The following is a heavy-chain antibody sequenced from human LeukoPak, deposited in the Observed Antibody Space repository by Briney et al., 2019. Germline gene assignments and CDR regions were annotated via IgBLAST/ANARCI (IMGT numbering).Heavy chain of an antibody. CDR3: ARANHLAVAEDY. CDR2: INWNGGST. J-gene: IGHJ4*02. D-gene: IGHD6-19*01. Sequence: GGSLRLSCAASGFTFDDYGMSWVRQAPGKGLEWVSGINWNGGSTGYADSVKGRFTISRDNAKNSLYLQMNSLRAEDTAVYYCARANHLAVAEDYWGQGTLVTVSS. V-gene: IGHV3-20*04. CDR1: GFTFDDYG.